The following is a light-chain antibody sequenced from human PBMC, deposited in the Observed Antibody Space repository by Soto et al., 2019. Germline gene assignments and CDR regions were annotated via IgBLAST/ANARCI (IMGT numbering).Light chain of an antibody. V-gene: IGKV3-11*01. CDR1: QSVTSY. CDR3: QQRSDWPLT. Sequence: EIVLTQCPATLSLSPGERATLSCRASQSVTSYLAWYQQKPGQAPRLLIYDVSNRASGIPARFSGSGSETDFTLTISSLEPEDFAVYYCQQRSDWPLTFGQGTRLDIK. J-gene: IGKJ5*01. CDR2: DVS.